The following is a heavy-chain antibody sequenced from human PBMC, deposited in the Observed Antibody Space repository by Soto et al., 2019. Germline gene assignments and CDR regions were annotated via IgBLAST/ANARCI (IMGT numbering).Heavy chain of an antibody. J-gene: IGHJ5*02. CDR1: GGSVSSGSYY. D-gene: IGHD3-3*01. Sequence: TLSLTCTVSGGSVSSGSYYWSWIRQPPGKGLEWIGYIYYSGSTNYNPSLKSRVTISVDTSKNQFSLKLSSVTAADTAVYYCARSTISVTGFDPWGQGTLVTVSS. CDR3: ARSTISVTGFDP. CDR2: IYYSGST. V-gene: IGHV4-61*01.